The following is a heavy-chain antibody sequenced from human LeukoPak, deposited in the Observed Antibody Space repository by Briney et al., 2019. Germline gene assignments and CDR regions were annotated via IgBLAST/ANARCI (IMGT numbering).Heavy chain of an antibody. CDR3: ARGYFREDYFDY. CDR2: ISSSSSYI. CDR1: GFTFSSYS. Sequence: GGSLRLSCAASGFTFSSYSMNLVRQAPGKGLEWVSSISSSSSYIYYADSVKGRFTISRDNAKNSLYLQMNSLRAEDTAVYYCARGYFREDYFDYWGQGTLVTVSS. D-gene: IGHD3-9*01. J-gene: IGHJ4*02. V-gene: IGHV3-21*01.